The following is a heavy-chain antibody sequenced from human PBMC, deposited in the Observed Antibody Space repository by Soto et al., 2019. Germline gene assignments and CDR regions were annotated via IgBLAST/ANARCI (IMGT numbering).Heavy chain of an antibody. Sequence: SENLSLTCNVPVDSITNYYWSSIRQPPGKRLEWIGYIYSTGSTTYNPSLESRVTMSVDTSKNQFSLKLSSVNAADTAVYYCAKYRRTEAEGFTLDYWGRGTLVTVSS. V-gene: IGHV4-59*01. D-gene: IGHD6-13*01. CDR1: VDSITNYY. J-gene: IGHJ4*02. CDR2: IYSTGST. CDR3: AKYRRTEAEGFTLDY.